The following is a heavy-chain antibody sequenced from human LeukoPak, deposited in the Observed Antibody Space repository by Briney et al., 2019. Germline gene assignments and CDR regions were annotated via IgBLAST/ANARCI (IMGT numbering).Heavy chain of an antibody. CDR2: IYYSGST. Sequence: PSETLSLTCTVSGGSISSSSYYWGWIRQPPGKGLEWIGSIYYSGSTYYNPSLKSRVTISVDTSKNQFSLKLSSVTAADTAVYYCARDNAYYDSSGQEYTDYWGQGTLVTVSS. CDR3: ARDNAYYDSSGQEYTDY. J-gene: IGHJ4*02. CDR1: GGSISSSSYY. D-gene: IGHD3-22*01. V-gene: IGHV4-39*07.